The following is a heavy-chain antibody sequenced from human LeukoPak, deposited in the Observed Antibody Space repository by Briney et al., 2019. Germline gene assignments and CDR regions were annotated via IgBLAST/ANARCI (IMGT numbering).Heavy chain of an antibody. CDR2: FTGIGGTT. Sequence: PGGSLRLSCAASGFTFSSYGMSWVRQAPGKGLEWVSPFTGIGGTTYYADSVKGRFTISRDNSKNTLYMQMNSLRAGDTAVYYCARVPPSGRYYDSSGYYVDYWGQGTLVTVSS. J-gene: IGHJ4*02. V-gene: IGHV3-23*01. D-gene: IGHD3-22*01. CDR1: GFTFSSYG. CDR3: ARVPPSGRYYDSSGYYVDY.